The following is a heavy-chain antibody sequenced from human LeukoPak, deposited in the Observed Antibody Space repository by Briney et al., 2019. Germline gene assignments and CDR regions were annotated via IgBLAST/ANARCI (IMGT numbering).Heavy chain of an antibody. CDR3: ARDKQLGRTFDI. CDR1: GFTFVDYG. J-gene: IGHJ3*02. V-gene: IGHV3-20*01. Sequence: GGSLRLSCAASGFTFVDYGMSWVRQAPGKGLEWVSGINWNGGSTGYADSVKGRFTISRDNAKNSLYLQMNSLRAEDTALYHCARDKQLGRTFDIWGQGTMVTVSS. D-gene: IGHD6-6*01. CDR2: INWNGGST.